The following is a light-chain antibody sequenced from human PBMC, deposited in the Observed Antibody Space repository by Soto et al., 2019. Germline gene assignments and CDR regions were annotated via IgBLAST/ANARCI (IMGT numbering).Light chain of an antibody. Sequence: QSVLTQPPSVSGAPGQRVTISCTGSSSNIGAGYDVHWYQQLPGTAPKLLIYGKNNRPSGVPDRFSGSKSGTSASLAIRGLQTEDEADYYCQSYDSSRSGYVVFGGGTKVTVL. CDR1: SSNIGAGYD. CDR2: GKN. CDR3: QSYDSSRSGYVV. V-gene: IGLV1-40*01. J-gene: IGLJ2*01.